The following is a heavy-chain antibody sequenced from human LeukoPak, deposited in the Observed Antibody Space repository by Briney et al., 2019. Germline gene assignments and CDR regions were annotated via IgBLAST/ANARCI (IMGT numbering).Heavy chain of an antibody. Sequence: GGSLRLSCAASGFTFSSYSMNWVRQAPGKGLEWVASISSSSSYIYYADPVKGRFTISRDNAKNSLYLQMNSLRAEDTAVYYCARGRGHYYMEVWGKGTTVTVSS. CDR2: ISSSSSYI. J-gene: IGHJ6*03. CDR3: ARGRGHYYMEV. V-gene: IGHV3-21*01. CDR1: GFTFSSYS.